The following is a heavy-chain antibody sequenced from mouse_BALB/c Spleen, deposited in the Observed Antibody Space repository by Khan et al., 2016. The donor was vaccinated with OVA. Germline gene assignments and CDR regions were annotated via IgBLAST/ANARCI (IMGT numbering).Heavy chain of an antibody. V-gene: IGHV1-9*01. CDR1: GYTFSMYW. D-gene: IGHD1-3*01. CDR2: ILPGRDNT. CDR3: ARGGYNPAMDY. Sequence: VRLQQSGAELMKPGASVTISCKATGYTFSMYWIEWVKQRPGHGLEWIGDILPGRDNTNNNEKFKGKATFTADTSSNTAYMELSSLTSEDSAVYYCARGGYNPAMDYWGQGTSVTVSS. J-gene: IGHJ4*01.